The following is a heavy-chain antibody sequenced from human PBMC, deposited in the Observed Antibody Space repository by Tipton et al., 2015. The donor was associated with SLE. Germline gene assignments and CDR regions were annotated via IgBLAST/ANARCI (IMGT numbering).Heavy chain of an antibody. V-gene: IGHV4-39*07. CDR1: GGSIKSESFY. Sequence: TLSLTCTVSGGSIKSESFYWGWIRQPPGKGLEWLGSVFYNGITYQNPSLKSRTTISVDTSKNQFSLKLSSVAAADTAMYYCARFYYDTSGFYPTYYHYYMDVWGGGTTVTVSS. CDR2: VFYNGIT. D-gene: IGHD3-22*01. J-gene: IGHJ6*03. CDR3: ARFYYDTSGFYPTYYHYYMDV.